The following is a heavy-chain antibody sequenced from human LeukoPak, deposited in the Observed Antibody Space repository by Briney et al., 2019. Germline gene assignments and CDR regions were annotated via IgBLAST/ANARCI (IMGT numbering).Heavy chain of an antibody. J-gene: IGHJ4*02. CDR1: GASISIYY. V-gene: IGHV4-59*01. CDR2: IYYSGST. D-gene: IGHD4-23*01. CDR3: ARRGGHGGSFDY. Sequence: WETLSLTCTVSGASISIYYGSWTRQPPGRGREWIGYIYYSGSTNYNPSLKCRVTISVDTSKNQFSLKLSSVTAADTAVYYCARRGGHGGSFDYWGQGTLVTVSS.